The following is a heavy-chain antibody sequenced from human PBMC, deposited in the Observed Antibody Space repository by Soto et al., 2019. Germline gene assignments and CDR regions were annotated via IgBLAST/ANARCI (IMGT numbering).Heavy chain of an antibody. CDR3: ARSRDGYNFVGDC. J-gene: IGHJ4*02. Sequence: EVQLVESGGGLVQPGGSLRLSCAASGFTLSSYWMHWVRQAPGKGLVWVSRINIDGSSTSYADSVKGRFTISRDNAKNTLDLQVNSLRAADTAVYYCARSRDGYNFVGDCWGQGTLVTVSS. CDR1: GFTLSSYW. D-gene: IGHD5-12*01. CDR2: INIDGSST. V-gene: IGHV3-74*01.